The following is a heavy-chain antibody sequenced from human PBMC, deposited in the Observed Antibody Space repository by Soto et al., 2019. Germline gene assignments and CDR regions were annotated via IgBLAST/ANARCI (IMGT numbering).Heavy chain of an antibody. Sequence: PSETLSLTCTVSGGSVSSGSYYWSWIRQPPGKGLEWIGYIYYSGSTNYNPSLKSRVTISVDTSKNQFSLKLSSVTAADTAVYYCERNPGVAAAVLYFRYEMVAPWDHGTLVSVS. CDR1: GGSVSSGSYY. J-gene: IGHJ5*02. CDR3: ERNPGVAAAVLYFRYEMVAP. CDR2: IYYSGST. D-gene: IGHD6-13*01. V-gene: IGHV4-61*01.